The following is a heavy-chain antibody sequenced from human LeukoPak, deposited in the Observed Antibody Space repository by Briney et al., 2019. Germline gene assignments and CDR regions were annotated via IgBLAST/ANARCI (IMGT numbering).Heavy chain of an antibody. CDR2: ISGSGGST. CDR1: GFTFSSYA. D-gene: IGHD3-10*01. Sequence: GGSLRLSCAASGFTFSSYAMSWVRQAPGKGLEWVSAISGSGGSTYYADSVKGRFTISRDNSKNTLYLQMNSLRAEDTAVYYCASSRAVVQGVTSPFDHWGQGTLVTVSS. V-gene: IGHV3-23*01. CDR3: ASSRAVVQGVTSPFDH. J-gene: IGHJ4*02.